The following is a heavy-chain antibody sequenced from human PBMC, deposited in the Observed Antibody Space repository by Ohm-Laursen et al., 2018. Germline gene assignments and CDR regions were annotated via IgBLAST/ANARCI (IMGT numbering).Heavy chain of an antibody. V-gene: IGHV3-23*01. J-gene: IGHJ4*02. Sequence: SLRLSCTAPGFTFSSYAMSWVRQAPGKGLEWVSAISGSGGSTYYADSVKGRFTISRDNSKNTLYLQMNSLIAEDTAVYYCAKDLRRFPYGDSDYWGQGTLVTVSS. D-gene: IGHD4-17*01. CDR2: ISGSGGST. CDR1: GFTFSSYA. CDR3: AKDLRRFPYGDSDY.